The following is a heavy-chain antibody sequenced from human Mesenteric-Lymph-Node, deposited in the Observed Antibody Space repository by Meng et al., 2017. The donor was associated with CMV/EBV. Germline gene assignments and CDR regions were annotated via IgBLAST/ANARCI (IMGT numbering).Heavy chain of an antibody. V-gene: IGHV3-74*03. CDR2: INSDGSVT. Sequence: FMSSSCGGWGCSFSEYWMDWIRQVPGKGLVWVSRINSDGSVTTYANSEKRRFTISRDNAKNKLYLQMNSLRVDDAAVEYCARPFGSWGQGTLVTVSS. J-gene: IGHJ5*01. CDR1: GCSFSEYW. CDR3: ARPFGS.